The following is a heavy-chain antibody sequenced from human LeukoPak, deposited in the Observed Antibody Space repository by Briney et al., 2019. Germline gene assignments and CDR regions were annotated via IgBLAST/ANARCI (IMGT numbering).Heavy chain of an antibody. J-gene: IGHJ6*03. CDR2: ISGSGGDT. Sequence: PGGSLRLSCAASGFTFSNFAMSWVRQVPGRGLEWVSVISGSGGDTYYVDSVKGRFTISRDNSKNTLYLQMNSLRAEDTAVYYCARRPHYYYFYYMDVWGKGTTVTVSS. CDR1: GFTFSNFA. CDR3: ARRPHYYYFYYMDV. V-gene: IGHV3-23*01.